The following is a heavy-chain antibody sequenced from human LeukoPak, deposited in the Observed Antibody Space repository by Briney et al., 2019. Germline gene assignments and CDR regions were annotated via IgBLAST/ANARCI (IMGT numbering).Heavy chain of an antibody. CDR1: GYTFTSYG. CDR3: ARDRRTTMVRGVINY. D-gene: IGHD3-10*01. V-gene: IGHV1-18*01. CDR2: ISAYNGNT. Sequence: ASVTVSCKASGYTFTSYGIGWVRQAPGQGLEWMGWISAYNGNTNYAQKLQGRVTMTTDTSTSTAYMELRSLRSDDTAVYYCARDRRTTMVRGVINYWGQGTLVTVSS. J-gene: IGHJ4*02.